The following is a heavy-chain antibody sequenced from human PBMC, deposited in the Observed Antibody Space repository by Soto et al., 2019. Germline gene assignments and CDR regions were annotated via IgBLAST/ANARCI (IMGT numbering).Heavy chain of an antibody. D-gene: IGHD2-15*01. CDR3: ASGRWSTCDY. J-gene: IGHJ4*02. CDR1: GDSVSSSIIA. V-gene: IGHV6-1*01. CDR2: TYYRSKWYN. Sequence: SQTRSLTCAFSGDSVSSSIIAWNWLRQSPWRGLEWLGRTYYRSKWYNEYAVSVRSRITINLDTSKNQFSLQLNSVTPEDTAVYYCASGRWSTCDYWGQGAQVTVSS.